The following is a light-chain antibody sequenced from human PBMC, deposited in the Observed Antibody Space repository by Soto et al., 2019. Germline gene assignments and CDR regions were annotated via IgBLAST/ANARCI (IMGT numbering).Light chain of an antibody. V-gene: IGKV4-1*01. CDR2: WAS. CDR3: QQYYDIPWT. CDR1: QSILYNSNNKNY. J-gene: IGKJ1*01. Sequence: DIVMTQSPDSLAVSLGERATINCKSSQSILYNSNNKNYLAWFQHKSGQPPKLLIYWASTRESGVPDRFSGSGSGTDFTLTVSSLPAEDVAVYYCQQYYDIPWTFGKGTRVEIK.